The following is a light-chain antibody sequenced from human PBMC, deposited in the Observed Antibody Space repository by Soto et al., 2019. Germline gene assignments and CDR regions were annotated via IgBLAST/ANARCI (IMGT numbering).Light chain of an antibody. CDR2: EVS. J-gene: IGLJ3*02. V-gene: IGLV2-8*01. Sequence: QSALTQPPSASGSPGQSVTISCTGNSSDVGGYNYVSWYQQYPGKAPKIMIYEVSERPSGVPVRFSGSKSGNTASLTVSGLQAEDEADYYCSSYAGTNNLVFGGGTKLTVL. CDR1: SSDVGGYNY. CDR3: SSYAGTNNLV.